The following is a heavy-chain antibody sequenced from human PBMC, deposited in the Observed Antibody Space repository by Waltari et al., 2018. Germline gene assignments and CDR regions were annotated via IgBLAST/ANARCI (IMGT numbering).Heavy chain of an antibody. J-gene: IGHJ5*02. CDR2: ISAYNGNT. D-gene: IGHD6-13*01. CDR1: GYTFTSYG. CDR3: ARIAAAGNTGGRWFDP. V-gene: IGHV1-18*01. Sequence: QVQLVQSGAEVKKPGASVKVSCKASGYTFTSYGISWVRQAPGQGLEWMGWISAYNGNTNYAQKLQGRVTMTTDTSTSTAYMERRSLRSDDTAVYYCARIAAAGNTGGRWFDPWGQGTLVTVSS.